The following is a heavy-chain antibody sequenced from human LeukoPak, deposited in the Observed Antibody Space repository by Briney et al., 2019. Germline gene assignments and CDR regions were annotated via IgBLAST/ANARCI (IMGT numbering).Heavy chain of an antibody. V-gene: IGHV4-39*01. CDR1: GASVSGSNYY. CDR2: IYSSGST. Sequence: SETLSLTCAVSGASVSGSNYYWGWIRQPPGTGLEWIGNIYSSGSTYYNASLQSRVTISIDTSKNQFSLRLNSVTAADTAMYYCAKSGGYGLIDYWGQGTRVTASS. CDR3: AKSGGYGLIDY. J-gene: IGHJ4*02. D-gene: IGHD1-26*01.